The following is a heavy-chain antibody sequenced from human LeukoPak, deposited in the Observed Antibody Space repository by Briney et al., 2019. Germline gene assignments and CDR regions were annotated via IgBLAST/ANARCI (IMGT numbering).Heavy chain of an antibody. D-gene: IGHD2-15*01. CDR3: ARGSHCSGGSCYRGRGNHAFDI. Sequence: ASVKVSCKASGYTFTSYDINWVRQATGQGLEWMGWMNPNSGNTGYAQKFQGRVTMTTDTSTSTAYMELRSLRSDDTAVYYCARGSHCSGGSCYRGRGNHAFDIWGQGTMVTVSS. J-gene: IGHJ3*02. CDR1: GYTFTSYD. V-gene: IGHV1-8*01. CDR2: MNPNSGNT.